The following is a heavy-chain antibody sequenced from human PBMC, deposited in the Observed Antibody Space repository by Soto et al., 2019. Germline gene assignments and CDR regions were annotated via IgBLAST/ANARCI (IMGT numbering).Heavy chain of an antibody. J-gene: IGHJ4*02. D-gene: IGHD3-22*01. CDR1: GFTFSSYA. Sequence: GGSLRLSCAASGFTFSSYAMHWVRQAPGKGLEWVAVISYDGSNKYYADSVKGRFTISRDNSKNTLYLQMNSLRAEDMAVYYCARDPYYDSSVDYWGQGTLVTVSS. V-gene: IGHV3-30-3*01. CDR3: ARDPYYDSSVDY. CDR2: ISYDGSNK.